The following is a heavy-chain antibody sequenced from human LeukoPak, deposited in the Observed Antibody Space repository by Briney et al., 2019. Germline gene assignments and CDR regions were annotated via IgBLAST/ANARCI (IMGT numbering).Heavy chain of an antibody. CDR3: ARGRGVLMVYAFRWFDP. J-gene: IGHJ5*02. V-gene: IGHV4-34*01. CDR2: INHSGST. D-gene: IGHD2-8*01. CDR1: GGSFSGYY. Sequence: PSETLSLTCAVYGGSFSGYYWGWIRQPPGKGRGWIGEINHSGSTNYNPSLKRRVPISVNTSKNQFSLKLSSVTAADTAVYYCARGRGVLMVYAFRWFDPWGQGTLVTVSS.